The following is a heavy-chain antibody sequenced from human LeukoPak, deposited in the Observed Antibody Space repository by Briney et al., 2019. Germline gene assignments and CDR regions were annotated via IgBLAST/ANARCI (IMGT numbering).Heavy chain of an antibody. CDR2: INPNSGGT. CDR3: ARAPRRNTMIVVVKRGLYYFDY. D-gene: IGHD3-22*01. CDR1: GYTFTGYY. J-gene: IGHJ4*02. Sequence: ASVKVSCKASGYTFTGYYMHWVRQAPGQGLEWMGWINPNSGGTNYAQKFQGRVTMTRNTSISTAYMELSSLRSEDTAVYYCARAPRRNTMIVVVKRGLYYFDYWGQGTLVTVSS. V-gene: IGHV1-2*02.